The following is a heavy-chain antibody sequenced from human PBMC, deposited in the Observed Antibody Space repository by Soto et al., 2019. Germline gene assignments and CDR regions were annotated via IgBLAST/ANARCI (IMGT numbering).Heavy chain of an antibody. J-gene: IGHJ5*02. Sequence: PSETLSLTCTVSGASISSSSYYWGWIRQPPGKGLEWIGSIYYSGSTYYNPSLKSRVTISVDTSKNQFSLKLSSVTAADTAVYYCARHYPQGIAAADWFDPWGQGTLVTVSS. D-gene: IGHD6-13*01. V-gene: IGHV4-39*01. CDR3: ARHYPQGIAAADWFDP. CDR1: GASISSSSYY. CDR2: IYYSGST.